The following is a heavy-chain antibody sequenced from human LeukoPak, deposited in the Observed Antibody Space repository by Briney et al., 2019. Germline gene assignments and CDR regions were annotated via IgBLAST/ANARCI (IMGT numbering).Heavy chain of an antibody. CDR1: GGSISSHY. J-gene: IGHJ3*02. Sequence: SETLSLTCTVSGGSISSHYWSWIRQPAGKGLEWIGRIYTSGSTNYNPSLKSRVTISVDTSKNQFSLKLSSVTAADTAVYYCAREQVEDYDSSGFCAFDIWGQGTMVTVSS. D-gene: IGHD3-22*01. CDR2: IYTSGST. CDR3: AREQVEDYDSSGFCAFDI. V-gene: IGHV4-4*07.